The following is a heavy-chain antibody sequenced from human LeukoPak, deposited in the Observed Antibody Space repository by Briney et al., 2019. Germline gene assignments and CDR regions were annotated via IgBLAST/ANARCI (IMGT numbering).Heavy chain of an antibody. CDR3: ARDAVRRDYGDTLKAYDL. CDR1: GGCLSSYY. Sequence: PSETLSLTCAVSGGCLSSYYLSWIRQAPGKGLEWMGDIHHDGRTKYKSSFKRRVTIFLDSSKNEVSLRLSPVTPEDTALYFCARDAVRRDYGDTLKAYDLWGQGTMVTVAP. J-gene: IGHJ3*01. CDR2: IHHDGRT. V-gene: IGHV4-34*01. D-gene: IGHD4-17*01.